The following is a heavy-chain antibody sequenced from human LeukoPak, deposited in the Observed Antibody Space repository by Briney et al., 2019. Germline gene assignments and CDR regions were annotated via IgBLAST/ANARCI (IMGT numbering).Heavy chain of an antibody. D-gene: IGHD3-16*02. Sequence: PSETLSLTCTVSGGSISSYYWSWIRQPPGKGLEWIGYIYYSGSTNYNPSLESRVTISVDTSKNQFSLKLSSVTAADTAVYYCARSIMITFGGVIVFPDAFDIWGQGTMVTVSS. CDR3: ARSIMITFGGVIVFPDAFDI. CDR1: GGSISSYY. J-gene: IGHJ3*02. CDR2: IYYSGST. V-gene: IGHV4-59*01.